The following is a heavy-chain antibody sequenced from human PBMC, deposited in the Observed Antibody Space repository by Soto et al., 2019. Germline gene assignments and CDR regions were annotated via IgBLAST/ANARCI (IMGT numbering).Heavy chain of an antibody. J-gene: IGHJ4*02. V-gene: IGHV3-43D*04. CDR1: GFTFEEYA. D-gene: IGHD3-3*01. Sequence: PGGSLRLSCAASGFTFEEYAMHWVRQPPGKGLEWVSLISWDGSNRYYADSVQGRFTISRDNSKYSLYLEMNSLRPEDTALYYCAKDISRGPTKNYDFWSGPDYWGQGTLVTVSS. CDR2: ISWDGSNR. CDR3: AKDISRGPTKNYDFWSGPDY.